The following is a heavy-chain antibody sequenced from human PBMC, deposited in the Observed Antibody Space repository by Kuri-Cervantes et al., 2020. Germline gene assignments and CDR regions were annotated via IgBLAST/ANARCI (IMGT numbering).Heavy chain of an antibody. J-gene: IGHJ3*02. V-gene: IGHV3-30-3*01. CDR3: ARPRQTRWLTEGAFDI. Sequence: GESLKISCAASGFTFSSYAMHWVRQAPGKGLEWVAVISYDGSNKYYADSVKGRFTISRDNSKNTLYLQMNSLRAEDTAVYYCARPRQTRWLTEGAFDIWGQGTMVTVSS. D-gene: IGHD5-24*01. CDR1: GFTFSSYA. CDR2: ISYDGSNK.